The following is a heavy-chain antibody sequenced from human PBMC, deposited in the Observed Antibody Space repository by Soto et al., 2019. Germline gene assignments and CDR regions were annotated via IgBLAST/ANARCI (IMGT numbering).Heavy chain of an antibody. CDR2: INHSGST. CDR1: GGSFSGYY. Sequence: SETLSLTCAVYGGSFSGYYWSWIRQPPGRGLEWIGEINHSGSTNYNPSLKSRVTISVDTSKNQFSLKLSSVTAADTAVYYCARRQGYYDFWSGSPRSMDVWGQGTTVTVSS. J-gene: IGHJ6*02. CDR3: ARRQGYYDFWSGSPRSMDV. D-gene: IGHD3-3*01. V-gene: IGHV4-34*01.